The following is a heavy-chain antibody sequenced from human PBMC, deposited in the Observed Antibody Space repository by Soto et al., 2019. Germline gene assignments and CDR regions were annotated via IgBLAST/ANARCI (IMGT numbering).Heavy chain of an antibody. Sequence: QMQLVESGGGVVQPGRSLRLSCAASGFTFSRHAVHWVRQAPGKGLEWLAIISYDGSTTFHADSVKGRFAISRDNSKNTLYLQMNSLRTDDTAVYFCARHLASTVTTSDWFDPWGQGTLVTVSS. J-gene: IGHJ5*02. CDR2: ISYDGSTT. D-gene: IGHD4-4*01. V-gene: IGHV3-30*09. CDR1: GFTFSRHA. CDR3: ARHLASTVTTSDWFDP.